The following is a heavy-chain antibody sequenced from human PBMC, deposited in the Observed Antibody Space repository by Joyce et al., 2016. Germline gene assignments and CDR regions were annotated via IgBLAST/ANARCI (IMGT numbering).Heavy chain of an antibody. CDR2: IYWNDDK. J-gene: IGHJ4*02. D-gene: IGHD3-22*01. Sequence: QITLKESGPTLVKPTQTLTLTCSFSGFSLSTGGVGVGWIRQPPGKAPEWLALIYWNDDKRFSPSLRTRLTVTKDTSKNQVVRTLANMGPVDTATYYCAHSADPYYYDNSGPLDYWGQGTLVTVSS. V-gene: IGHV2-5*01. CDR3: AHSADPYYYDNSGPLDY. CDR1: GFSLSTGGVG.